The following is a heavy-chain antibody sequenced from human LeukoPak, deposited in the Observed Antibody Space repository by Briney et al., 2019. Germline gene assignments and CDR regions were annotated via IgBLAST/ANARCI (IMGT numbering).Heavy chain of an antibody. D-gene: IGHD5-18*01. CDR3: AKDWGYTTMVSYYFDY. V-gene: IGHV3-33*06. Sequence: GRSLRLSCAASGFTFSGYGMHWVRQAPDKGLEWVAVIWYDGNNKYYAESVKGQFTISRDNSKNTLYLQMNSLRAEDTAVYYCAKDWGYTTMVSYYFDYWGQGALVTVSS. CDR2: IWYDGNNK. CDR1: GFTFSGYG. J-gene: IGHJ4*02.